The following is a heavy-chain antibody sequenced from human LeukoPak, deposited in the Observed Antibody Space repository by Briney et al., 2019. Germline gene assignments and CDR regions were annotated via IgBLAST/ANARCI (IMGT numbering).Heavy chain of an antibody. J-gene: IGHJ5*02. CDR3: ARTRYRFWSGYGPHNWFDP. CDR1: GGSFSGYY. Sequence: PSETLSLTCAVYGGSFSGYYWSWIRQPPGKGLEWMGEINHSGSTNYNPSLKSRVTISVDTSKNQFSLKLSSVTAADTAVYYCARTRYRFWSGYGPHNWFDPWGQGTLVTVSS. V-gene: IGHV4-34*01. D-gene: IGHD3-3*01. CDR2: INHSGST.